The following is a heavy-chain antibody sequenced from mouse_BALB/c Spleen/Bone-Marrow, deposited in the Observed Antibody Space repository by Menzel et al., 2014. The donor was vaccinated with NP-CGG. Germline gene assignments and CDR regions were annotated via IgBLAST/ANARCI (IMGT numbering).Heavy chain of an antibody. D-gene: IGHD1-1*01. CDR3: TRGITTVVATRAMDY. Sequence: VQLQQSGTVLARPGASVKMSCKASGYTFTSYWMHWVKQRPGQGLEWIGAIYPGNSDTSYNQKFKGKAKPTAVTSTSTAYMDLSSLTNEDSAVYYCTRGITTVVATRAMDYWGQGTSVTASS. CDR2: IYPGNSDT. V-gene: IGHV1-5*01. J-gene: IGHJ4*01. CDR1: GYTFTSYW.